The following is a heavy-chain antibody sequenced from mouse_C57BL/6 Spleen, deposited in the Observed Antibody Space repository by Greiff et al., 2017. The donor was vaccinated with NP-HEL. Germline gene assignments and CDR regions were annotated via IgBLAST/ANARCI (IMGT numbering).Heavy chain of an antibody. Sequence: EVKLLESGPGLVKPSQSLSLTCSVPGYSITSGYYWNWIRQFPGNKLEWMGYISYDGSNNYNPSLKNRISITRDTSKNQFFLKLNSVTTEDTATYYCARDYYGWFFDYWGQGTTLTVSS. CDR1: GYSITSGYY. V-gene: IGHV3-6*01. CDR2: ISYDGSN. J-gene: IGHJ2*01. CDR3: ARDYYGWFFDY. D-gene: IGHD1-1*01.